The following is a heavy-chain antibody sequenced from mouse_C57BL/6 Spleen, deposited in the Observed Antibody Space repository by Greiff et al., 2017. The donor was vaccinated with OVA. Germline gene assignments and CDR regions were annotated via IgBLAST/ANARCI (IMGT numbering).Heavy chain of an antibody. Sequence: QVQLQQPGAELVMPGASVKLSCKASGYTFTSYWMHWVKQRPGQGLEWIGEIDPSDSYTNYNQKFKGKSTLTVDKSSSTAYMQLSSLTSEDSAVYYCARDYGSRYFDVWGTGTTVTFSS. CDR1: GYTFTSYW. CDR2: IDPSDSYT. D-gene: IGHD1-1*01. V-gene: IGHV1-69*01. CDR3: ARDYGSRYFDV. J-gene: IGHJ1*03.